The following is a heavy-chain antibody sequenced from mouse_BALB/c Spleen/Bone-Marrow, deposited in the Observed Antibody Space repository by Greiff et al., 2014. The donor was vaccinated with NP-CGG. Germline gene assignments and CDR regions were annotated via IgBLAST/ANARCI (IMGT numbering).Heavy chain of an antibody. D-gene: IGHD2-1*01. CDR2: INPNNGDT. J-gene: IGHJ4*01. Sequence: EVKLVESGPELVKPGASVKMSCKASGYTFTDYYMKWVKQSHGKSLGWIGDINPNNGDTFYNQKFKGKATLTVDKSSSTAYMQLDSLTSEDSALYYCARSDYGYYYYAMDYWVKEPQSPSPQ. CDR3: ARSDYGYYYYAMDY. CDR1: GYTFTDYY. V-gene: IGHV1-26*01.